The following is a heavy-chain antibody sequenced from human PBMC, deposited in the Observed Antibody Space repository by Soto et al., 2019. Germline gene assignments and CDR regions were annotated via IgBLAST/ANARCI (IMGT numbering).Heavy chain of an antibody. Sequence: EVQLVESGGKWVQPGGSLRLSCSASGFTLSSYPLHGVRQAPGKGLEYVSTISRDGRNTYFADSVKGRFTISRDNSENRRSLHMSSLRVEDTAFYYCAKGGEYGDYGIYMDVWGKGTTVTVSS. V-gene: IGHV3-64D*06. CDR2: ISRDGRNT. CDR3: AKGGEYGDYGIYMDV. J-gene: IGHJ6*03. D-gene: IGHD4-17*01. CDR1: GFTLSSYP.